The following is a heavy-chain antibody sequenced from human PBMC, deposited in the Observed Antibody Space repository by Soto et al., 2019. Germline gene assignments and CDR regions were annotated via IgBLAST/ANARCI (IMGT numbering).Heavy chain of an antibody. CDR3: ARLPGITTLRRDY. CDR2: IDYSGNT. J-gene: IGHJ4*02. CDR1: GGSISSPSYY. D-gene: IGHD1-1*01. V-gene: IGHV4-39*01. Sequence: QLQLQESGPGLVKPSENLSLTCSVSGGSISSPSYYWGWIRQPPGKGLEWIGSIDYSGNTHYNPTLKRPVTICADTSRNQISLKVNSVTAADTAVDFSARLPGITTLRRDYWGQGTLVTVSS.